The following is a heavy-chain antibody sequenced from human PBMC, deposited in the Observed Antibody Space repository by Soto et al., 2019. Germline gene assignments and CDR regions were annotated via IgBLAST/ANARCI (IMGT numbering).Heavy chain of an antibody. CDR2: ISDDGSNT. Sequence: QVQLVESGGGVVQPGRSLRLSCAAPGFTFSIHTMHWVRQAPGKGLEWVAAISDDGSNTYYADSVQGRFTISRDNSKSTLYLQMNSLSSDDTAVHHCSRAVYYDFWSGFNTHPYYFDDWGQGTRVTVSS. V-gene: IGHV3-30-3*01. CDR3: SRAVYYDFWSGFNTHPYYFDD. J-gene: IGHJ4*02. D-gene: IGHD3-3*01. CDR1: GFTFSIHT.